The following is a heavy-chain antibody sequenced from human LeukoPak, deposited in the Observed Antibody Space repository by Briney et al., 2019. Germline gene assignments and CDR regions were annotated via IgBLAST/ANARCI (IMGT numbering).Heavy chain of an antibody. D-gene: IGHD3-10*01. CDR3: AGDGRFGELSVYFDY. J-gene: IGHJ4*02. CDR2: ISSSGSTI. CDR1: GFTFSDYY. V-gene: IGHV3-11*01. Sequence: GGSLRLSCAASGFTFSDYYMSWIRQAPGKGLEWVSYISSSGSTIYYADSVKGRFTISRDNAKNSLYLQMNSLRAEDTAVYYCAGDGRFGELSVYFDYWGQGTLVTVSS.